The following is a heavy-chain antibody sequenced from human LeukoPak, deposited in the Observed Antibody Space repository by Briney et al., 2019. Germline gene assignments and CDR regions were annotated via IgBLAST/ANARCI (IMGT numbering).Heavy chain of an antibody. V-gene: IGHV1-2*02. D-gene: IGHD6-19*01. CDR3: SRYSQWMVHMETPEDNWFDP. J-gene: IGHJ5*02. CDR1: GCSFTDHY. CDR2: INPNSGGT. Sequence: GASVKVSCKASGCSFTDHYLHWLRQAPGQGLEWMGWINPNSGGTNYAQKFQGRVTMTRDTSISTAYMELSRLRSDDTAVYYGSRYSQWMVHMETPEDNWFDPWGQGTLVTVSS.